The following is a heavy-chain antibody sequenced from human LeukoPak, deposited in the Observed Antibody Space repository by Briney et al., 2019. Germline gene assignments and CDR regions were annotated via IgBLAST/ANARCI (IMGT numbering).Heavy chain of an antibody. CDR3: ARDRGSSIAAYGGDAFDI. J-gene: IGHJ3*02. Sequence: PGGSLRLSCAASGFTFSSYAMSWVRQAPGKGLEWVSAISGSGGSTYYADSVKGRFTISRDNAKNSLYLQMNSLRAEDTAVYYCARDRGSSIAAYGGDAFDIWGQGTMVTVSS. CDR2: ISGSGGST. D-gene: IGHD6-6*01. CDR1: GFTFSSYA. V-gene: IGHV3-23*01.